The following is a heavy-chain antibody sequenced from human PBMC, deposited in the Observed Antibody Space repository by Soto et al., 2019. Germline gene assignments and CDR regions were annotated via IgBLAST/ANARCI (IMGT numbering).Heavy chain of an antibody. CDR2: ISGSGGST. J-gene: IGHJ4*02. CDR3: AKQRGGATSGSFDY. V-gene: IGHV3-23*01. Sequence: GGSLRLSCAASGFTFSSYAMSWVRQAPGKGLEWVSAISGSGGSTYYADSGKGRFTISRDNSKNTLYLQMNSLRAEDTAVYYCAKQRGGATSGSFDYWGQGTLVTVSS. D-gene: IGHD3-16*01. CDR1: GFTFSSYA.